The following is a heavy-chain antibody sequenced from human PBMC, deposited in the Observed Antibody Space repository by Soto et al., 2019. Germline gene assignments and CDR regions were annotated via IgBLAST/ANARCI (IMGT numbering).Heavy chain of an antibody. V-gene: IGHV4-30-4*01. CDR2: IYYSGST. CDR3: ARVFRGFLYDSSGYPQRYYFDY. Sequence: PSETLSLTCTVSGGSISSGDYYWSWIRQPPGKGLEWIGYIYYSGSTYYNPSLKSRVTISVDTSKNQLSLKLSSVTAADTAVYYCARVFRGFLYDSSGYPQRYYFDYWSQGTLVTVSS. J-gene: IGHJ4*02. D-gene: IGHD3-22*01. CDR1: GGSISSGDYY.